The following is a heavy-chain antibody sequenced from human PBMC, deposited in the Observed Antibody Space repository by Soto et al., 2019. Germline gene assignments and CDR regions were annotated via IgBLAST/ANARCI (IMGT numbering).Heavy chain of an antibody. Sequence: SETLSLTCTVSGGSTSSSSYYWGWIRQPPGKGLEWIGSIYYSGSTYYNPSLKSRVTISVDTSKNQFSLKLSSVTAADTAVYYCARSYYYDSSGYYYAIKFDYWGQGTLVTVS. CDR3: ARSYYYDSSGYYYAIKFDY. CDR1: GGSTSSSSYY. V-gene: IGHV4-39*01. D-gene: IGHD3-22*01. J-gene: IGHJ4*02. CDR2: IYYSGST.